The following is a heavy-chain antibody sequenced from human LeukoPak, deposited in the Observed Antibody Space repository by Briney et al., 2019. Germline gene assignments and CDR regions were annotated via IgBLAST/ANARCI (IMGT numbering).Heavy chain of an antibody. CDR3: ALNLAAMAQNDY. CDR2: INPNSGGT. CDR1: GYTFTDYY. Sequence: ASVKVSFKASGYTFTDYYMHWVRQAPGQGLEWMGWINPNSGGTNYAQKFQGRVTITRDTSISTAYMELSRLRSDDTAVYYCALNLAAMAQNDYWGQGTLVTVSS. D-gene: IGHD5-18*01. V-gene: IGHV1-2*02. J-gene: IGHJ4*02.